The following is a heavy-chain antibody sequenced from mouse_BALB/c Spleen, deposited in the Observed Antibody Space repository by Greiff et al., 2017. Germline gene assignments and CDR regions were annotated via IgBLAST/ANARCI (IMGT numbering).Heavy chain of an antibody. CDR3: ARDDYGYYAMDY. Sequence: EVKVVVSGGGLVQPGGSRKLSCAASGFTFSSFGMHWVRQASEKGLEWVAYISSGSSTIYYADTVKGRFTISRDNPKNTLFLQMTSLRSEDTAMYYCARDDYGYYAMDYWGQGTSVTVSS. CDR1: GFTFSSFG. J-gene: IGHJ4*01. D-gene: IGHD2-4*01. V-gene: IGHV5-17*02. CDR2: ISSGSSTI.